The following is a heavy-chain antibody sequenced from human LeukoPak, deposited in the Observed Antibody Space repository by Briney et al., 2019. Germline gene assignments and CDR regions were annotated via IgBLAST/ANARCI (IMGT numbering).Heavy chain of an antibody. CDR2: IHYDGSNK. V-gene: IGHV3-30*02. CDR1: GFTFSSYG. D-gene: IGHD5-24*01. CDR3: ATEMATNPAFDY. J-gene: IGHJ4*02. Sequence: GGSLRLSCAASGFTFSSYGMHWVRLAPGKGLEWVAFIHYDGSNKYYADSVRGRFTISRDNAKNTLYLQMNGLRAEDTAVYYCATEMATNPAFDYWGQGTLVTVSS.